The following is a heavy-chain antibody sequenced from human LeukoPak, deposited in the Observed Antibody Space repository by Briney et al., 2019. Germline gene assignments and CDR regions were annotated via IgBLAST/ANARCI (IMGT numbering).Heavy chain of an antibody. CDR2: VNHSGDT. V-gene: IGHV4-34*01. CDR3: ARGDPKTVVQGVLGIKYHHYYMDV. Sequence: PSETLSLTCAVYGGSFSGYYWSWIRQPPGKGLEWIGEVNHSGDTNYNPSLKSRVTISVDTSKNQFSLKLSSVTAADTSVYYCARGDPKTVVQGVLGIKYHHYYMDVWGKGTTVTVSS. J-gene: IGHJ6*03. D-gene: IGHD3-10*01. CDR1: GGSFSGYY.